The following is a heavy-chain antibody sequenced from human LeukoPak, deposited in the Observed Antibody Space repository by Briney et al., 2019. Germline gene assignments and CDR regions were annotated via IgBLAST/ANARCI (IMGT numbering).Heavy chain of an antibody. CDR2: IYYSGST. CDR1: GGSISSYY. J-gene: IGHJ3*02. D-gene: IGHD4-11*01. CDR3: ARGYTVTTVDAFDI. V-gene: IGHV4-59*01. Sequence: SETLSLTCTVSGGSISSYYWSWIRQPPGKGLEWIGYIYYSGSTNYNPSLKSRVTISVDTSKNQFSLKLSSVTAADTAVYYCARGYTVTTVDAFDIWGQGTMVTVSS.